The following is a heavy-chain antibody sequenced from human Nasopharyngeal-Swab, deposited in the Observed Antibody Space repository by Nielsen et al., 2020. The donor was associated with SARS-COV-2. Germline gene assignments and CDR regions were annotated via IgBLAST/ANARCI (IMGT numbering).Heavy chain of an antibody. V-gene: IGHV3-30*18. Sequence: GESLKISCAASGFTFSSYSMHWVRQAPGKGLEWVAVISYDGSNKYYADSVKGRFTISRDNSKNTLYLQMNSLRAEDTAVYYCAKDYFYYYDSSGYYWETSPLDYWGQGTLVTVSS. D-gene: IGHD3-22*01. CDR1: GFTFSSYS. CDR3: AKDYFYYYDSSGYYWETSPLDY. J-gene: IGHJ4*02. CDR2: ISYDGSNK.